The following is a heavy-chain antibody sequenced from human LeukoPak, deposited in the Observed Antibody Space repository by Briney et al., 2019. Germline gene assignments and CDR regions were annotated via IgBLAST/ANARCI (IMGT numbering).Heavy chain of an antibody. Sequence: SETLSLTCTVSGGAISSDYWSWIREPPGKGLEWSGDIYYSGRTNYNPSLKSRVTISVDTSKNQFSLKLSSVTAADTAVYYCARGGDCSGGSCNNWFDPWGQGTLVTVSS. CDR1: GGAISSDY. J-gene: IGHJ5*02. D-gene: IGHD2-15*01. CDR2: IYYSGRT. V-gene: IGHV4-59*01. CDR3: ARGGDCSGGSCNNWFDP.